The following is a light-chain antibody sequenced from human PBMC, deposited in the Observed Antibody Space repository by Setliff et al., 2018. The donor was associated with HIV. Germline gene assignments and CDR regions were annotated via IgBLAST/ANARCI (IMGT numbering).Light chain of an antibody. CDR3: SSYSTSNTPSVI. V-gene: IGLV2-14*01. J-gene: IGLJ2*01. Sequence: QSVLTQPASMSGSPGQSITISCTGTSSDIGGYNYVSWYQHHPGKAPKIMIYDVSNRPSGGSNRFSGSKSGNTASLTISGLQADDEADSYCSSYSTSNTPSVIFGGATKVTVL. CDR1: SSDIGGYNY. CDR2: DVS.